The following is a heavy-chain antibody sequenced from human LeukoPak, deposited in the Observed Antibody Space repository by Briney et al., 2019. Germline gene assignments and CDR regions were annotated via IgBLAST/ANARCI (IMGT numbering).Heavy chain of an antibody. CDR1: GFTFSSYA. Sequence: PGGSLRLSCAASGFTFSSYAMSWVRQAPGKGLEWVSAISGSGGSTYYADSVKGRFIISRDNSKKTLYLQMNSLRAEDTAVYYCAKGVVVAPDVTPFDYWGQGTLVTVSS. V-gene: IGHV3-23*01. J-gene: IGHJ4*02. CDR2: ISGSGGST. D-gene: IGHD2-2*01. CDR3: AKGVVVAPDVTPFDY.